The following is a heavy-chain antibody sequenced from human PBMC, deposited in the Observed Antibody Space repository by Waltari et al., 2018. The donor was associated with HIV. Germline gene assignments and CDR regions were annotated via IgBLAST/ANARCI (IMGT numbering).Heavy chain of an antibody. J-gene: IGHJ5*02. CDR3: ARPQGTGWFDP. CDR2: INHSGST. Sequence: QVQLQQWGTGLVKAPQTVSLTCAVYGGSFTGYYWRWIRQPPGKGLEWIGKINHSGSTICNPSLKSRVTISVDTSKNQFSLKLSSVTAADTAVYYCARPQGTGWFDPWGLGTLVTV. V-gene: IGHV4-34*01. D-gene: IGHD3-10*01. CDR1: GGSFTGYY.